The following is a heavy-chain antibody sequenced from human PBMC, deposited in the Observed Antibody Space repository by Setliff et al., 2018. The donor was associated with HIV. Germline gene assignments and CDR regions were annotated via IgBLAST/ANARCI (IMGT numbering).Heavy chain of an antibody. V-gene: IGHV3-13*01. CDR1: GFIFSNHD. Sequence: GSLRLSCEASGFIFSNHDFHWVRQAAAKGLEWVAAIGTGGDTYYVDSVKGRFTISRENARNSLYLQMNSLRAGDTAVYYCAREIVTLYTGGHYWGQGTLVTVSS. CDR2: IGTGGDT. D-gene: IGHD3-22*01. CDR3: AREIVTLYTGGHY. J-gene: IGHJ4*02.